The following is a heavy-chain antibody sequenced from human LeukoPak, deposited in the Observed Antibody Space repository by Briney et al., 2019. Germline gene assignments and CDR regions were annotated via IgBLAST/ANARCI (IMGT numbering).Heavy chain of an antibody. Sequence: GGSLRLSCAASGFTFDTYGMHWVRQAPGKGLGWVAVISHDGVDKYYADSVKGRFTISRDNSKNTVSLQVNSLRAEDTAAYYCAKGGYCSATRCYVGKGMDDWGQGTLVTVSS. D-gene: IGHD2-2*01. CDR2: ISHDGVDK. J-gene: IGHJ4*02. CDR1: GFTFDTYG. V-gene: IGHV3-30*18. CDR3: AKGGYCSATRCYVGKGMDD.